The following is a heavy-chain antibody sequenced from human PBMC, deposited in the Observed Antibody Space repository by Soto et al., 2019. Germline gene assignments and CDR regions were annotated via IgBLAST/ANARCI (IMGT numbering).Heavy chain of an antibody. CDR3: ARVFSGGSCYSGGWFDP. J-gene: IGHJ5*02. D-gene: IGHD2-15*01. CDR2: ISAYNGNT. V-gene: IGHV1-18*01. Sequence: QVQLVQSGAEVKKPGASVKVSCKASGYTFTSYGISWVRQAPGQGLEWMGWISAYNGNTNYAQKLQGRVTMTTDTSTSTACRELRSLRSDDTAGYYGARVFSGGSCYSGGWFDPWGQGTLVTVSS. CDR1: GYTFTSYG.